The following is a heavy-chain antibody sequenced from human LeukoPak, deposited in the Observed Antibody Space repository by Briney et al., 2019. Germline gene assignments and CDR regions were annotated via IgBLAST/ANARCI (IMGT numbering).Heavy chain of an antibody. J-gene: IGHJ6*03. CDR2: INHSGST. D-gene: IGHD3-22*01. CDR1: GGSFSGYY. V-gene: IGHV4-34*01. Sequence: SETLSLTCAVYGGSFSGYYWSWIRQPPGKGLDWIGEINHSGSTNYNPSLKSRVTISVDTSKNQFSLKLSSVTAADTAVYYCARAPLYDSSGYYYGNYYYYMDVWGKGTTVTVSS. CDR3: ARAPLYDSSGYYYGNYYYYMDV.